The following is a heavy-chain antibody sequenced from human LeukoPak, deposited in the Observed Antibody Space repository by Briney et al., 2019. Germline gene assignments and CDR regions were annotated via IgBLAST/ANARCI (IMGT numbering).Heavy chain of an antibody. D-gene: IGHD3-22*01. CDR1: GYTFTGYY. V-gene: IGHV1-2*02. CDR3: ARGEYYDRSAYCFD. CDR2: INPNRGGT. J-gene: IGHJ4*02. Sequence: GASVKVSCKASGYTFTGYYMHWVRQAPGQGLEWMGWINPNRGGTNYVQRFQGRVTITRDTSISTAYMELSRLRSDDTAVYYCARGEYYDRSAYCFDWGQGTLVTVSS.